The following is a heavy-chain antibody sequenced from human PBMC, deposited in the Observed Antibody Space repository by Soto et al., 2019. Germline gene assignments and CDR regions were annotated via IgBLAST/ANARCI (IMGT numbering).Heavy chain of an antibody. CDR1: GFSLSTSGVG. Sequence: QITLKESGPTLVKPTQTLTLTCTFSGFSLSTSGVGVGWIRQPPGKALEWLVLIYWDDYKRYSPSLKSRLTITKDTPKNQVVATRTNKDPVDTGTYYCAHRDSYPSVRVWFDPWGQGTLVTVSS. CDR2: IYWDDYK. V-gene: IGHV2-5*02. CDR3: AHRDSYPSVRVWFDP. J-gene: IGHJ5*02. D-gene: IGHD4-4*01.